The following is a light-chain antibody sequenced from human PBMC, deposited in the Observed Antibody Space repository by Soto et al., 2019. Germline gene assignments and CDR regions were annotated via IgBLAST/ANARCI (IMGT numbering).Light chain of an antibody. J-gene: IGLJ3*02. V-gene: IGLV2-14*01. CDR1: SIDIGASNY. CDR3: TSFTTTNIWV. Sequence: QSALTQPASVSGSPGQSITISCTGTSIDIGASNYVSWYQQHPGKAPKLIIYEVSNRPSGVSSRFSGSKSGSTASLTISGLQPEDEADYYCTSFTTTNIWVFGGGTKLTVL. CDR2: EVS.